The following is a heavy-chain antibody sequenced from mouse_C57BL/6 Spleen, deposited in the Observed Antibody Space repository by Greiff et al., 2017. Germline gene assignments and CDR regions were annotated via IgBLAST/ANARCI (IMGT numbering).Heavy chain of an antibody. J-gene: IGHJ4*01. CDR1: GYTFTSYW. D-gene: IGHD2-5*01. CDR2: IHPNSGST. V-gene: IGHV1-64*01. Sequence: VKLQQPGAELVKPGASVKLSCKASGYTFTSYWMHWVKQRPGQGLEWIGMIHPNSGSTNYNEKFKSKATLTVDKSSSTAYMQLSSLTSEDSAVYYCARYGSYYSNYEEGYYARDYWGKGTSVTVSS. CDR3: ARYGSYYSNYEEGYYARDY.